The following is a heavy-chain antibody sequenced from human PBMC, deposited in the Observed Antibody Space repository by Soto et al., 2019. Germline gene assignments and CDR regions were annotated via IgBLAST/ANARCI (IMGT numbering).Heavy chain of an antibody. J-gene: IGHJ6*02. D-gene: IGHD6-19*01. CDR3: ARSGGIAVAGTDYYYYGMDV. CDR1: GFTFSSYS. V-gene: IGHV3-21*01. Sequence: PGGSLRLSCAASGFTFSSYSMNWVRQAPGKGLEWVSSISSSSSYIYYADSVKGRFTISRDNAKNSLYLQMNSLRAEDTAVYYCARSGGIAVAGTDYYYYGMDVWGQGTTVTVSS. CDR2: ISSSSSYI.